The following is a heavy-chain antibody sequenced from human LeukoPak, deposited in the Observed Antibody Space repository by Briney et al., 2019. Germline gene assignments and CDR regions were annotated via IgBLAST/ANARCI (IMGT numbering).Heavy chain of an antibody. Sequence: GGSLRLSCAASGFTFNSYGMHWVRQAPGKGLEWVAVISYDGSNKYYADSVKGRFTISRDNSKNTLYLQMNSLRAEDTAVYYCAKGALEISRRWGAFYGMDVWGQGTTVTVSS. J-gene: IGHJ6*02. CDR2: ISYDGSNK. CDR1: GFTFNSYG. D-gene: IGHD6-13*01. CDR3: AKGALEISRRWGAFYGMDV. V-gene: IGHV3-30*18.